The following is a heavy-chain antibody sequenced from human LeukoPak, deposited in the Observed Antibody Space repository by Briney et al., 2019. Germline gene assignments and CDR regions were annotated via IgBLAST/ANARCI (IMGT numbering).Heavy chain of an antibody. J-gene: IGHJ4*02. Sequence: SETLSLTCPVSGGSISSRSYFWRWIRQPPGKGLEWIGKIYYTGNTDYNPSLKSRVTISVDTSRNQFALKVSSVAAADTAVYYCARLDGSGSYSQQNFDIWGQGTLVTVSS. V-gene: IGHV4-39*01. CDR3: ARLDGSGSYSQQNFDI. CDR1: GGSISSRSYF. CDR2: IYYTGNT. D-gene: IGHD3-10*01.